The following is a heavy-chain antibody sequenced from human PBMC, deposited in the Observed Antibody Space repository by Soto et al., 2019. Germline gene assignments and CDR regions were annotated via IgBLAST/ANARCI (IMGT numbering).Heavy chain of an antibody. CDR1: GFIFSSFA. Sequence: HHGGSLRLSCAASGFIFSSFALHWVRQAPGKGLEWVAVIRYDGTEKYNGDSVKGRFTISRDNSKNTVYLEMTSLKAEDTAVYYCARDFTQVGPLDFWGQGTLVTVSS. CDR2: IRYDGTEK. CDR3: ARDFTQVGPLDF. J-gene: IGHJ4*02. D-gene: IGHD1-26*01. V-gene: IGHV3-33*01.